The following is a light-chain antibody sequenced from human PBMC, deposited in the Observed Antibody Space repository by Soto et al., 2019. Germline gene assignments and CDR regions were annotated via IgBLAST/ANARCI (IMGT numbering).Light chain of an antibody. V-gene: IGKV3-20*01. CDR1: QSVSSGY. CDR2: GAS. Sequence: EIVLTQSPATLSLSPGERATLSCRASQSVSSGYLAWYQQKPGQAPRLLIYGASSRATGIPDRFSGSGSGTDFTLTISRLEPEDFAMYYCQQYGGAPVTF. CDR3: QQYGGAPVT. J-gene: IGKJ1*01.